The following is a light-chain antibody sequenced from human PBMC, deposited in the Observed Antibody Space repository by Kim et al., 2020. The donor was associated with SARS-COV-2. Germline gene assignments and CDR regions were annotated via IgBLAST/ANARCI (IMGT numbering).Light chain of an antibody. J-gene: IGLJ3*02. CDR2: EDN. Sequence: NFMLTQPHSVSESPGKTVTISCTRSSGSIASNSVQWYQQRPGSSPTTVIYEDNRRPSGVPDRFSGSIDSSSNSASLSISGLKTEDEADYYCQSYDNNNRVFGGGTNLTVL. CDR1: SGSIASNS. V-gene: IGLV6-57*01. CDR3: QSYDNNNRV.